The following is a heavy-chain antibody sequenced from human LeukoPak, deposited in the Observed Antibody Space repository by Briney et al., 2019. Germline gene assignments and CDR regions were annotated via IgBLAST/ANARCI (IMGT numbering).Heavy chain of an antibody. D-gene: IGHD3-10*01. J-gene: IGHJ5*02. CDR3: ARGPFYYGSGSYLWFDP. V-gene: IGHV1-2*02. CDR1: GYTFTGYY. CDR2: INPNSGGT. Sequence: RGASVNVSCKASGYTFTGYYMHWVRQAPGQGLEWMGWINPNSGGTNYAQKFQGRVTMTRDTSISTAYMELSRLRSDDTAVYYCARGPFYYGSGSYLWFDPWGQGTLVTVSS.